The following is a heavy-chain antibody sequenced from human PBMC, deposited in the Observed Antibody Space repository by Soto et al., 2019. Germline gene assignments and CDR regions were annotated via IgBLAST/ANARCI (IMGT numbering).Heavy chain of an antibody. J-gene: IGHJ4*02. CDR3: AHRVLRAVFGLVTTTAIDFDF. CDR1: GFSLTTSGVG. CDR2: IYWDDDK. V-gene: IGHV2-5*02. Sequence: QITLNESGPTVVKPTETLTLTCTFSGFSLTTSGVGVRWVRQSPGKAPEWLAFIYWDDDKRYSTSLKSRLTINKYTSKNQVVLTMANVDPADTATYYCAHRVLRAVFGLVTTTAIDFDFWGQGTPVVVSS. D-gene: IGHD3-3*01.